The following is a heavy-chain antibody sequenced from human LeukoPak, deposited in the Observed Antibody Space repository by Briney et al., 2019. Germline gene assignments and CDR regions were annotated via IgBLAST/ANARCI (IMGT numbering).Heavy chain of an antibody. Sequence: PGGSLRLSCAASGFTFSSYSMNWVRQAPGKGLEWVSSISSSSSYIYYADSVKGRFTISRDNAKNSLYLQMNSLRAEDTAVYYCARDKEMYYGSGTYAFDIWGQGTMVTVSS. CDR1: GFTFSSYS. J-gene: IGHJ3*02. CDR2: ISSSSSYI. D-gene: IGHD3-10*01. V-gene: IGHV3-21*01. CDR3: ARDKEMYYGSGTYAFDI.